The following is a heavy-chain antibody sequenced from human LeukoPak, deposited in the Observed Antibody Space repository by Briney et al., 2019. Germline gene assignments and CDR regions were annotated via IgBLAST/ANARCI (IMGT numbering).Heavy chain of an antibody. D-gene: IGHD3-10*01. J-gene: IGHJ3*02. CDR3: ARSEFEAFDM. V-gene: IGHV3-21*01. Sequence: PGGSLRLSCAASGFIFSYYSMNWVRQAPGKRLEWVSSINSNSNYMSYADSVKGRFTISRDNAKNSLYLQMTSLRAEDTAVYYCARSEFEAFDMWGQGTMVTVSS. CDR1: GFIFSYYS. CDR2: INSNSNYM.